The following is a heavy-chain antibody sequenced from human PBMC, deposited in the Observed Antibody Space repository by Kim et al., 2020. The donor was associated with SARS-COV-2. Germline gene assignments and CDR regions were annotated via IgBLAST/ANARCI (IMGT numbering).Heavy chain of an antibody. CDR3: ARDRAGGITMVRGVPQDYGMDV. CDR1: GFTFSSYG. D-gene: IGHD3-10*01. Sequence: GGSLRLSCAASGFTFSSYGMHWVRQAPGKGLEWVAVIWYDGSNKYYADSVKGRFTISRDNSKNTLYLQMNSLRAEATAVYYCARDRAGGITMVRGVPQDYGMDVWGQGTTVTVSS. CDR2: IWYDGSNK. V-gene: IGHV3-33*01. J-gene: IGHJ6*02.